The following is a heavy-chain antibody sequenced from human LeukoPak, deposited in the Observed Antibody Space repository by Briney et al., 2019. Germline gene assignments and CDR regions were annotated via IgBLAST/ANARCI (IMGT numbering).Heavy chain of an antibody. Sequence: PGGSLRLSCAASAFTFSSYSMNWVRQAPGKGLEWVSYISTSGDTIYYADSVKGRSTISRDNAKNSLYLQMSSLRAEDTAVYYCARDRDWIFDYWGQGTLVTVSS. CDR1: AFTFSSYS. J-gene: IGHJ4*02. CDR3: ARDRDWIFDY. D-gene: IGHD3/OR15-3a*01. V-gene: IGHV3-48*01. CDR2: ISTSGDTI.